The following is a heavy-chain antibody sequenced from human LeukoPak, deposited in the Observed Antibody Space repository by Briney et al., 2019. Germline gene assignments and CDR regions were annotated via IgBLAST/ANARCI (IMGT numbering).Heavy chain of an antibody. Sequence: SLRLSCAASGFTFSSYGMHWVRQAPGKGLEWVAAISYDGSNKYYADSVKGRFTISRDNSKNTLYLQMNSLRAEDTAVYYCAKEGTPYGDYGHWFDPWGQGTLVTVSS. D-gene: IGHD4-17*01. CDR1: GFTFSSYG. CDR2: ISYDGSNK. J-gene: IGHJ5*02. CDR3: AKEGTPYGDYGHWFDP. V-gene: IGHV3-30*18.